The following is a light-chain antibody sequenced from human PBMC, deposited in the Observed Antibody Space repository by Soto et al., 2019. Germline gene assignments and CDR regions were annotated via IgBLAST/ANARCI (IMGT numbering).Light chain of an antibody. V-gene: IGKV3-20*01. J-gene: IGKJ1*01. CDR3: QQYGSSLTWT. CDR2: GAS. Sequence: ETMMKHSPDTLSVSLCERATLSSSASHSVSSYSLAWYQKKPGQAPSILNYGASSRAAGIPDRFSGSGSGTDFTLTISGLEPEDFAVYYCQQYGSSLTWTCGQGTKVDNK. CDR1: HSVSSYS.